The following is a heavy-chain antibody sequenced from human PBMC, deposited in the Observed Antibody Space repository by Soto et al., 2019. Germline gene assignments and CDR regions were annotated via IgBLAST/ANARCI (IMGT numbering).Heavy chain of an antibody. CDR2: ISGYNGNT. J-gene: IGHJ6*02. V-gene: IGHV1-18*04. D-gene: IGHD2-21*01. Sequence: GGSVKVFWKASGYPFSGYSITLVRQAPGQGLEWMGRISGYNGNTNYARTLRGRLTLTTDTSTSTAYMELRSLTSDDTAVYYCARDVFCGGAPACPDMDVWGQGTTVTVSS. CDR1: GYPFSGYS. CDR3: ARDVFCGGAPACPDMDV.